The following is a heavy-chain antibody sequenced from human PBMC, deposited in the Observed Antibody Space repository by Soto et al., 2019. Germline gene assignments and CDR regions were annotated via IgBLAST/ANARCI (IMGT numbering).Heavy chain of an antibody. V-gene: IGHV4-59*08. D-gene: IGHD6-6*01. CDR3: ARLSGEYTSKVFDY. CDR2: IHYTGKN. J-gene: IGHJ4*02. CDR1: GDSVSYYY. Sequence: SETLSLTCTVSGDSVSYYYWSWIRQPPGKGLEWIGYIHYTGKNNYNPSFKSRVTISLDTSKNQFSLKLNSVTAADTAVYYCARLSGEYTSKVFDYWGLGTLVTVSS.